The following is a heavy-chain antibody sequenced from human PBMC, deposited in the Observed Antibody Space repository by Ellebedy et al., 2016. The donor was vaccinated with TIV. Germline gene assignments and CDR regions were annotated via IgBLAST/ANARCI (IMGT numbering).Heavy chain of an antibody. D-gene: IGHD2-15*01. Sequence: GESLKISCVASGFTFSNYNMNWVRQPPGKGLEWVSSIRSTSSDKYYAESVKGRFTISRDNAQNSLFLQMNSLRAEDTAVHYCARGWSTPDSWGQGTLVIVSS. CDR3: ARGWSTPDS. CDR2: IRSTSSDK. V-gene: IGHV3-21*01. J-gene: IGHJ4*02. CDR1: GFTFSNYN.